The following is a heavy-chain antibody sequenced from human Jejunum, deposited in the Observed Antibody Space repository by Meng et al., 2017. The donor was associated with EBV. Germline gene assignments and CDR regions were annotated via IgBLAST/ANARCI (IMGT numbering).Heavy chain of an antibody. J-gene: IGHJ4*02. D-gene: IGHD5-12*01. V-gene: IGHV4-61*01. CDR1: GGSVNSGNVY. CDR2: IYYSGST. CDR3: AGLRYSGYDRAFDY. Sequence: KLRESGPGLVKPSETRSLTCTVSGGSVNSGNVYWSWIRQPPGKGLEWIGYIYYSGSTNYIPSLKSRVTISPDTSKNQFSLKLSSVTAADTAVYYCAGLRYSGYDRAFDYWGQGALVTASS.